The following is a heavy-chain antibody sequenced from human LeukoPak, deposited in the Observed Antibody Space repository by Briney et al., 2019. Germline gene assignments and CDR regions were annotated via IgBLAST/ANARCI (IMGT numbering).Heavy chain of an antibody. J-gene: IGHJ6*03. CDR1: AYSFSGHY. CDR3: ARVSGGDGYWNYYYYYMDV. D-gene: IGHD4-17*01. V-gene: IGHV1-2*02. CDR2: ISPNSGGA. Sequence: ASVKVSCKASAYSFSGHYMHWVRQAPGQGPEWMGWISPNSGGAKYAQKFQGRVTMTGDTSISAAYMELSSLRSDDTAVYYCARVSGGDGYWNYYYYYMDVWGKGTTVTVSS.